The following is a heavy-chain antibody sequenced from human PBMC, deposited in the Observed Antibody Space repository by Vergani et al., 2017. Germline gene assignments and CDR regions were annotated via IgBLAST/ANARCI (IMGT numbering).Heavy chain of an antibody. Sequence: QVQLQESGPGLVKPSQTLSLTCIVSGGSISSGGYYWSWIRQHPGKGLECIVYIYYSGSTYYNPSLKSRVTISVDTSKNQFSLKLSSVTAADTAVYYCARGAGVTIFVNNYYMDVWGKGTTVTVSS. J-gene: IGHJ6*03. CDR3: ARGAGVTIFVNNYYMDV. CDR2: IYYSGST. V-gene: IGHV4-31*03. CDR1: GGSISSGGYY. D-gene: IGHD3-3*01.